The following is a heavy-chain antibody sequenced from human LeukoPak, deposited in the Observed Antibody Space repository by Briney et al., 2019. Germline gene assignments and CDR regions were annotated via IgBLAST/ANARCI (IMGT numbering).Heavy chain of an antibody. CDR1: GYTFTSYG. Sequence: ASVKVSCTASGYTFTSYGISWVRQAPGQGLEWMGWISAYNGNTNYAQKLQGRVTMTTDTSTSTAYMELRSLRSDDTAVYYCAREAYGDYVDDYWGQGTLVTVSS. D-gene: IGHD4-17*01. CDR2: ISAYNGNT. J-gene: IGHJ4*02. CDR3: AREAYGDYVDDY. V-gene: IGHV1-18*01.